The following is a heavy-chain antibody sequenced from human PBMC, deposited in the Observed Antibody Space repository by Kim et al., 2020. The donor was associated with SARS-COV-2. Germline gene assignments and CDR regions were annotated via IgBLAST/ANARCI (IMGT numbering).Heavy chain of an antibody. J-gene: IGHJ5*02. V-gene: IGHV4-59*09. Sequence: KRRVTISVDTSKNQFSLKLSSVTAADTAVYYCARGRSYIAAAGTVDWFDPWGQGTLVTVSS. D-gene: IGHD6-13*01. CDR3: ARGRSYIAAAGTVDWFDP.